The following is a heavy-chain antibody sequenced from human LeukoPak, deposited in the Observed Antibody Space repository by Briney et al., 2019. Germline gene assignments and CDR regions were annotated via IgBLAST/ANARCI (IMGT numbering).Heavy chain of an antibody. CDR1: GFTFSSFS. CDR2: VWYDGSNK. Sequence: GGSLRLSCAASGFTFSSFSIHWVRQAPGKGLEWVAIVWYDGSNKYYADSVKGRFTISRDNSKNTLDLQMNSLRAEDTAVYYCARDVVAATQTFSYGMDVWGQGTTVTVSS. J-gene: IGHJ6*02. V-gene: IGHV3-33*01. D-gene: IGHD2-15*01. CDR3: ARDVVAATQTFSYGMDV.